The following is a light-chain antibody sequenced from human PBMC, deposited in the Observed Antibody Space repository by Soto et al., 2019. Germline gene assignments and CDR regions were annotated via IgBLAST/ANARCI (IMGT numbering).Light chain of an antibody. CDR2: QDN. J-gene: IGLJ2*01. Sequence: SYELTQPPSVSVSPGQTASIPCSGDKLGDRFACWYQQKPGQSPVMVMYQDNKRPSGIPERFSGSNSGNTATLTISETQAMDEADYYCQAWDSSTGVVFGGGTKVTVL. CDR3: QAWDSSTGVV. CDR1: KLGDRF. V-gene: IGLV3-1*01.